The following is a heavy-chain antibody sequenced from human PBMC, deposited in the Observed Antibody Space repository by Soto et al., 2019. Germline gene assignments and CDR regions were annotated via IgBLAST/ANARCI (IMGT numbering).Heavy chain of an antibody. CDR1: GFTFDDYA. Sequence: GGSLRLSCAASGFTFDDYAMHWVRQAPGKGLEWVSGISWKSGSIGYADSVKGRFTISRDNAKNSLFLQMNSLRTEDTALYYCAKSPSDQYYFDYWGQGTLVTVSS. CDR2: ISWKSGSI. CDR3: AKSPSDQYYFDY. V-gene: IGHV3-9*01. J-gene: IGHJ4*02. D-gene: IGHD3-10*01.